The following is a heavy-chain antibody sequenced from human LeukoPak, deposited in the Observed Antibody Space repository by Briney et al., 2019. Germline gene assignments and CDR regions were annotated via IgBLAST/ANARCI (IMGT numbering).Heavy chain of an antibody. CDR3: ARDLGSSTVATAFDY. Sequence: GGSLRLSCAASGFIFNDYYMSWIRQAPGKGLEWLSYISRTGNTIYYRDSVKGRFTISRDNANNLLHLQMDNLRAEDTAVYYCARDLGSSTVATAFDYWGQGTLVTVSS. V-gene: IGHV3-11*01. CDR1: GFIFNDYY. CDR2: ISRTGNTI. D-gene: IGHD4-17*01. J-gene: IGHJ4*02.